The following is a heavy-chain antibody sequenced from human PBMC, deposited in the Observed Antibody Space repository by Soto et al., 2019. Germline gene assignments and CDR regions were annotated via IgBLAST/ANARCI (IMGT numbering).Heavy chain of an antibody. CDR3: ARGKDYNSSGCYFPRYYYYYGMDV. CDR2: IKQDGSEK. D-gene: IGHD3-22*01. V-gene: IGHV3-7*01. CDR1: GFTFSSYW. J-gene: IGHJ6*02. Sequence: GSLRLSCAASGFTFSSYWMSWVRQAPGKGLEWVANIKQDGSEKYYVDSVKGRFTISRDNAKNSLYLQMNSLRAEDTAVYYCARGKDYNSSGCYFPRYYYYYGMDVWGQGTTVTVSS.